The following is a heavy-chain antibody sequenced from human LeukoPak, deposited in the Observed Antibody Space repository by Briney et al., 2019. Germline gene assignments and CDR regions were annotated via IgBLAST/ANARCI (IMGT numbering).Heavy chain of an antibody. CDR1: GGSISSYY. CDR3: AKLVGTTIYYGMDV. Sequence: SETLSLTCTVSGGSISSYYWSWIRQPPGKGLEWIGYIYYSGSTNYNPSLKSRVTISVDTSKNQFSLKLSSVTAADTAVYYCAKLVGTTIYYGMDVWGQGTTVTVSS. V-gene: IGHV4-59*08. D-gene: IGHD1-26*01. J-gene: IGHJ6*02. CDR2: IYYSGST.